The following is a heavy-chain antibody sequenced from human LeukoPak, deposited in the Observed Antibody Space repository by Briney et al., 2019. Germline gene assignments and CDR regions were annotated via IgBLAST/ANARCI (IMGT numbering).Heavy chain of an antibody. CDR3: AWIRTLGGHPNFDY. Sequence: SETLSLTCTLSGGSISSYYWSWVRQPPGKGLEWIGYIYYSGSTSYNPPLKSRVTISVDTSKNQFSLKLSSVTAADTAVYYCAWIRTLGGHPNFDYWGQGTLVTVSS. CDR2: IYYSGST. J-gene: IGHJ4*02. CDR1: GGSISSYY. D-gene: IGHD1-7*01. V-gene: IGHV4-59*01.